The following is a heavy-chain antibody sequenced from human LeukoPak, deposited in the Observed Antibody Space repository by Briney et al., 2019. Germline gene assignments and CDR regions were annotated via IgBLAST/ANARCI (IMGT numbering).Heavy chain of an antibody. D-gene: IGHD1-14*01. CDR3: ARGVSGEP. CDR2: INQDGSGK. CDR1: GFTFSSYN. V-gene: IGHV3-7*01. Sequence: PGGSLRLSCAASGFTFSSYNMNWVRQAPGKGLEWVANINQDGSGKYFVDSVKGRFTISRDNAKNSLYLQMNSLRAEDTAVYYCARGVSGEPWGQGTLVTVSS. J-gene: IGHJ5*02.